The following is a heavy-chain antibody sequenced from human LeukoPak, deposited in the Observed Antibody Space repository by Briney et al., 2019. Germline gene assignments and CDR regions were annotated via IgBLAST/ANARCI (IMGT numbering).Heavy chain of an antibody. V-gene: IGHV3-74*01. D-gene: IGHD3-10*01. J-gene: IGHJ6*02. CDR3: ARDRVVRGIKTSYYGMDV. CDR1: GFTFSSYS. CDR2: INSDGSST. Sequence: PGGSLRLSCAASGFTFSSYSMNWVRQAPGKGLVWVSRINSDGSSTSYADSVKGRFTISRDNAKNTLYLQMNSLRAEDTAVYYCARDRVVRGIKTSYYGMDVWGQGTTVTVSS.